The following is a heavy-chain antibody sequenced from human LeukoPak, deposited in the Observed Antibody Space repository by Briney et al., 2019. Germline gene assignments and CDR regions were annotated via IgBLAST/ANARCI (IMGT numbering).Heavy chain of an antibody. D-gene: IGHD6-19*01. V-gene: IGHV1-2*02. CDR3: ASEFPTSSGWPNYYYGMDV. J-gene: IGHJ6*02. CDR2: INPNSGGT. CDR1: GYTFTGYY. Sequence: GASVNVSCKASGYTFTGYYMHWVRQAPGQGLEWMGWINPNSGGTNYAQKFQGRVTMTRDTSISTAYMQLSRLRSDDTAVYYCASEFPTSSGWPNYYYGMDVWGQGTTVTVSS.